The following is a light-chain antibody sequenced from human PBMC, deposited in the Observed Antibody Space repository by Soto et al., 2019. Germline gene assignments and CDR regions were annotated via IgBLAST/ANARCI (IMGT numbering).Light chain of an antibody. J-gene: IGLJ2*01. V-gene: IGLV1-40*01. CDR3: QSSDSSLSGSVV. CDR1: SYNIGAGYD. CDR2: DDT. Sequence: QSLLTQPPSVSGAPGQRVTISCAGSSYNIGAGYDVNWYQQFPGTAPKLLIYDDTNRPSGVPDRFSGSKSATSASLAITGLQAEDEANYYCQSSDSSLSGSVVFGGGTKLTVL.